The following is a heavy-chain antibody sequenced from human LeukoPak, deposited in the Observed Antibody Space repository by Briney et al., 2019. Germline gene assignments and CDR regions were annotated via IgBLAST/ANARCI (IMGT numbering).Heavy chain of an antibody. J-gene: IGHJ4*02. V-gene: IGHV4-39*07. CDR1: GGSISDINHY. CDR2: IYYTGRT. CDR3: ARDGITPDY. D-gene: IGHD3-10*01. Sequence: PSETLSLTCTVSGGSISDINHYWGWIRQPPGKELEWIGNIYYTGRTFYNPSLKSRVTISRGTSKNQFSLKLSSVTAADTAVYYCARDGITPDYWGQGTLVTVSS.